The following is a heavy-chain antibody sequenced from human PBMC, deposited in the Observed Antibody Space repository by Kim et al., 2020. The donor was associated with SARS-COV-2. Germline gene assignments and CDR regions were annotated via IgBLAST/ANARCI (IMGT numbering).Heavy chain of an antibody. CDR2: INPNSGGT. Sequence: ASVKVSCKASGYTFTGYYMHWVRQAPGQGLEWMGRINPNSGGTNYSQKFQGRVTMTRDTSISTAYMELSRLRSDDTVVYYCARERRYCSGGSCYMDYWGQGTLVTVSS. D-gene: IGHD2-15*01. V-gene: IGHV1-2*05. CDR3: ARERRYCSGGSCYMDY. J-gene: IGHJ4*02. CDR1: GYTFTGYY.